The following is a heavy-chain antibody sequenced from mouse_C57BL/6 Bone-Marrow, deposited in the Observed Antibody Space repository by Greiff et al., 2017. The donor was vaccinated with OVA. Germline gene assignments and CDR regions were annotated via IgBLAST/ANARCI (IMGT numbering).Heavy chain of an antibody. D-gene: IGHD2-2*01. CDR3: ARFPLGYDPVMDY. J-gene: IGHJ4*01. CDR1: GYTFTDYY. CDR2: INPNNGGT. Sequence: EVQLQQSGPELVKPGASVKISCKASGYTFTDYYMNWVKQSHGKSLEWIGDINPNNGGTSYNQKFKGKATLTVDKSSSTAYMELRSLTSEDSAVYYCARFPLGYDPVMDYWGQGTSVTVSS. V-gene: IGHV1-26*01.